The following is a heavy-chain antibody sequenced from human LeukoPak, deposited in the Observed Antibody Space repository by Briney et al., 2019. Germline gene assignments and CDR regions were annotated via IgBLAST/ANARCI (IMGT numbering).Heavy chain of an antibody. CDR1: GGSISSYY. D-gene: IGHD6-19*01. J-gene: IGHJ4*02. CDR3: ARHRAVAGTDY. CDR2: IYYSGST. Sequence: SETPSLTCTVSGGSISSYYWSWIRQPPGKGLEWIGYIYYSGSTNYNPSLKSRVTISVDTSKNQFSLKLSSVTAADTAVYYCARHRAVAGTDYWGQGTLVTVSS. V-gene: IGHV4-59*08.